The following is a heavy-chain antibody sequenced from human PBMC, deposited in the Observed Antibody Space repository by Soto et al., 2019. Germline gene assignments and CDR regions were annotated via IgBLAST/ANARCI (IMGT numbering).Heavy chain of an antibody. CDR3: ARVPTYDYIWGSYLDY. CDR1: GGSISSYY. Sequence: SETLSLPCTVSGGSISSYYWSWIRQPPGKGLEWIGYIYYSGSTNYNPSLKSRVTISVDTSKNQFSLKLSSVTAADTAVYYCARVPTYDYIWGSYLDYWGQGTLVTVSS. V-gene: IGHV4-59*12. D-gene: IGHD3-16*02. CDR2: IYYSGST. J-gene: IGHJ4*02.